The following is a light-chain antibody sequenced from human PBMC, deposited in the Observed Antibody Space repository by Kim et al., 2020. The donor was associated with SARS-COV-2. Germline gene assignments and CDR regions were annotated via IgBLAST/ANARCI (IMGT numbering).Light chain of an antibody. CDR2: RDS. Sequence: SVALGKTARIPCGGNNIGSKNVHWYQRKPGQAPVLVIYRDSNRPSGIPERFSGSNSGNTATLTISRAQAGDEADYYCQVWDSSTYVFGTGTKVTVL. CDR1: NIGSKN. J-gene: IGLJ1*01. CDR3: QVWDSSTYV. V-gene: IGLV3-9*01.